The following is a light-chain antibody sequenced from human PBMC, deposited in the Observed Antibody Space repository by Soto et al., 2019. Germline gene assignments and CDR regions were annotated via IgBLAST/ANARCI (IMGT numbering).Light chain of an antibody. CDR1: SSDVGGYNY. V-gene: IGLV2-14*01. CDR2: EVS. Sequence: QSVLTQPASVSGSPGQSITLSCTGTSSDVGGYNYVSWYQQHPGKAPKLMIYEVSNRPSGVSNRFSGSKSGNTASLTISGLQADDEADYYCCSYAGSYSYVFGTGTKVTV. J-gene: IGLJ1*01. CDR3: CSYAGSYSYV.